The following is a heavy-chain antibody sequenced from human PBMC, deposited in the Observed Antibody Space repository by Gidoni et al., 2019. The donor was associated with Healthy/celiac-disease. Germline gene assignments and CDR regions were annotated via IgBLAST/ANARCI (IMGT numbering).Heavy chain of an antibody. J-gene: IGHJ4*02. CDR1: GYTFTSYG. CDR2: ISAYNGNT. Sequence: QVQLVQSGAEVKKPGASVKVSCKASGYTFTSYGISWVRQAPGQGLEWMGWISAYNGNTNYAQKLQGRVTMTTDTSTSTAYMELRSLRSDDTAVYYCARDLSIAAAGTDRPDFDYWGQGTLVTVSS. D-gene: IGHD6-13*01. CDR3: ARDLSIAAAGTDRPDFDY. V-gene: IGHV1-18*01.